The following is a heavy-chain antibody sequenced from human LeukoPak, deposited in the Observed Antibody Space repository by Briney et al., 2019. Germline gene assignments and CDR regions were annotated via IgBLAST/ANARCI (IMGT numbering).Heavy chain of an antibody. V-gene: IGHV4-59*01. CDR1: GGSISSYY. J-gene: IGHJ3*02. D-gene: IGHD6-19*01. Sequence: SETLSLTCTVSGGSISSYYWSWIRQPPGKGLEWIGYIYYSGSTNYNPSLKSRVTISVDTSKNQFSLKLSSVTAADTAVYYCATYTSSGWVGDASDIWGQGTMVTVSS. CDR3: ATYTSSGWVGDASDI. CDR2: IYYSGST.